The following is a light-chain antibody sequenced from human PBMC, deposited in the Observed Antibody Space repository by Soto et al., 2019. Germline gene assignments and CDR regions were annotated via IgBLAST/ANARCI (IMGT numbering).Light chain of an antibody. Sequence: EIVMTQSPATLFVSPGDRVTLSCRASQSVGSNLAWYQQKPGQAPRLLIYGESTRATGFPARFRGSGSGTEFTLTISSLQSEDFAVYYCQQYNDWPRTFGQGTKLEIK. CDR3: QQYNDWPRT. CDR2: GES. CDR1: QSVGSN. V-gene: IGKV3-15*01. J-gene: IGKJ2*01.